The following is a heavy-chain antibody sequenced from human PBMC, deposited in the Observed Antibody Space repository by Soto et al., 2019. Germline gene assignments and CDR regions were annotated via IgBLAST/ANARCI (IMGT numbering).Heavy chain of an antibody. D-gene: IGHD2-8*01. CDR2: ISHGGST. CDR3: ARGLLGYCPNGVCYYYYYMDV. J-gene: IGHJ6*03. Sequence: SETLSLTCAVYGGSFSGYYWSWIRQPPGKGLEWIGEISHGGSTNYNPSLKSRVTISVDTSKNQFSLKLTSVTAADTAVYYCARGLLGYCPNGVCYYYYYMDVWGKGTPVTVS. CDR1: GGSFSGYY. V-gene: IGHV4-34*01.